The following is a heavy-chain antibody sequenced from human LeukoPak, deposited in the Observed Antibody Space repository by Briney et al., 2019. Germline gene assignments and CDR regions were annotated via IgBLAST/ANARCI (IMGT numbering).Heavy chain of an antibody. V-gene: IGHV3-30*18. CDR1: GFTFSSYG. CDR2: ISYDGSNK. D-gene: IGHD3-22*01. CDR3: AKARDSSGYSAFDI. J-gene: IGHJ3*02. Sequence: GGSLRLSCAASGFTFSSYGMHWVRQAPGKGLEWVAVISYDGSNKYYADSVKGRFTISRDNSKNALYLQMNSLRAEDTAVYYCAKARDSSGYSAFDIWGQGTMVTVSS.